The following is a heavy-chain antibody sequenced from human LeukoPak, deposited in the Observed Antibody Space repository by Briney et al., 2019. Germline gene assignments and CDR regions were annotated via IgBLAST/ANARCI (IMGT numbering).Heavy chain of an antibody. CDR2: IYYSGST. J-gene: IGHJ3*02. Sequence: SETLSLTCTVSGGSISTSSYYWGWIRQPPGKGLEWIGSIYYSGSTYYNPSLKSRGTISVDTSTNHFSLKLTSVTAADTAVYYCARSAMPAAIATAFDIWGQGTMVTVSS. CDR1: GGSISTSSYY. V-gene: IGHV4-39*02. CDR3: ARSAMPAAIATAFDI. D-gene: IGHD2-2*02.